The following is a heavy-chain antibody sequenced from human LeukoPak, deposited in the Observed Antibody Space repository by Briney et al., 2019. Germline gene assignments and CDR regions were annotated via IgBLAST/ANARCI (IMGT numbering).Heavy chain of an antibody. CDR1: GFTFSSYW. CDR2: IKQDGSEK. D-gene: IGHD3-16*01. CDR3: AKDDDWGRYKH. V-gene: IGHV3-7*03. J-gene: IGHJ1*01. Sequence: GGSLRLSCAASGFTFSSYWMSWVRQAPGKGLEWVANIKQDGSEKYYVDSVKGRFTISRDNSKNTQSLQMNSLRAEDTAVYYCAKDDDWGRYKHWGQGTLVTVSS.